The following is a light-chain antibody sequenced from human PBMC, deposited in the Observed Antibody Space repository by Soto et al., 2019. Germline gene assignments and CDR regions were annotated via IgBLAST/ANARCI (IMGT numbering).Light chain of an antibody. CDR1: QSVSNNW. CDR2: GSS. CDR3: QQYDSPPSWT. Sequence: EIVLTQSPGTLSLSPGERATLSCRASQSVSNNWLAWYQQQPGRAPRLLIYGSSRRATGIPDRFSGSGSGTDFTLTISRLEPADFAVYYCQQYDSPPSWTFGQGTKVEIK. J-gene: IGKJ1*01. V-gene: IGKV3-20*01.